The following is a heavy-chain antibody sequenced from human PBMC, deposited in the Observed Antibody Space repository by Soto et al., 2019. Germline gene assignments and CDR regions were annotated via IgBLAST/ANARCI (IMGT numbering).Heavy chain of an antibody. CDR3: AREDINESFFDS. CDR1: GGYISSGGNY. V-gene: IGHV4-31*03. D-gene: IGHD2-8*01. CDR2: IYYTGHT. Sequence: SETLSLTCSVSGGYISSGGNYWSWIRQHPGKGLEWIGFIYYTGHTKYNAALKSRASISGDMSENQFSLTLTSGTAADTAVYYCAREDINESFFDSWGPGILVTVSA. J-gene: IGHJ4*02.